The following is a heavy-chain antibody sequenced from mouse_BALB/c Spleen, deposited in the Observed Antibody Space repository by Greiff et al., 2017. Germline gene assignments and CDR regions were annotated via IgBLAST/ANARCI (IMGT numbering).Heavy chain of an antibody. CDR1: GDSITSGY. D-gene: IGHD1-1*01. Sequence: EVQLQESGPSLVKPSQTLSLTCSVTGDSITSGYWNWIRKFPGNKLEYMGYISYSGSTYYNPSLKSRISITRDTSKNQYYLQLNSVTTEDTATYYCARYYVSSYGYFDVWGAGTTVTVSS. J-gene: IGHJ1*01. CDR2: ISYSGST. V-gene: IGHV3-8*02. CDR3: ARYYVSSYGYFDV.